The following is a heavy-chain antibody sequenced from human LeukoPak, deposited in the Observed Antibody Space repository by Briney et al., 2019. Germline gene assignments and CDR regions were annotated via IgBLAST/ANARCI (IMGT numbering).Heavy chain of an antibody. V-gene: IGHV4-31*11. Sequence: PSETLSLICAVYGGSFSGHYWSWIRQHPGKGLEWIGYIYYSGSTYYNPSLKSRVTISVDTSKNQFSLKLSSVTAADTAVYYCASVSIAVAGTRDYWGQGTLVTVSS. CDR2: IYYSGST. D-gene: IGHD6-19*01. CDR3: ASVSIAVAGTRDY. CDR1: GGSFSGHY. J-gene: IGHJ4*02.